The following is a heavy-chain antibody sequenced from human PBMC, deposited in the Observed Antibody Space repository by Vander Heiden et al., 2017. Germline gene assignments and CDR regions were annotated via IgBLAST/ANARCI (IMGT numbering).Heavy chain of an antibody. D-gene: IGHD3-22*01. Sequence: QVQLVESGGGVVKPGRSLRLSCAASGFTFSSDGMHWVRQAPGKGVEWVAVIWYDGSNKYYADSVKGRFTISRDNSKNTLYLQMNSLRAEDTAVYYCAREGFNYYDSSGYRVFDYWGQGTLVTVSS. V-gene: IGHV3-33*01. J-gene: IGHJ4*02. CDR2: IWYDGSNK. CDR3: AREGFNYYDSSGYRVFDY. CDR1: GFTFSSDG.